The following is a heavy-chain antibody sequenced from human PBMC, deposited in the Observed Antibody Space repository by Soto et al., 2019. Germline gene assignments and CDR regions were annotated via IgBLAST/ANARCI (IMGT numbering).Heavy chain of an antibody. CDR2: IYYSGST. CDR1: GGSIRSYY. J-gene: IGHJ5*02. CDR3: ARDISGSNPWDRFDP. Sequence: SEPLSLTCTVFGGSIRSYYWSWIRQPPGKGLEWIGYIYYSGSTNYNPSLKSRVAISVDTSRNQFSLKVNSVTAADTAVYYCARDISGSNPWDRFDPWGQGTMVTVSS. D-gene: IGHD1-26*01. V-gene: IGHV4-59*01.